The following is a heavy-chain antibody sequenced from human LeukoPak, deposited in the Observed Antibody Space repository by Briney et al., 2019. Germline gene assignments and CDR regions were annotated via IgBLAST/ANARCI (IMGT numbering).Heavy chain of an antibody. CDR2: INPNSGGT. J-gene: IGHJ4*02. V-gene: IGHV1-2*02. CDR3: ARGYCSGGSCYSDFDY. CDR1: GYTFTGYY. D-gene: IGHD2-15*01. Sequence: GASVKVSCKASGYTFTGYYMHWVRQAPGQGLEWMGWINPNSGGTNYAQKFQGRVTMTRDTSISTAYMELSRLRSDDTAVYYCARGYCSGGSCYSDFDYRGQGTLVAVSS.